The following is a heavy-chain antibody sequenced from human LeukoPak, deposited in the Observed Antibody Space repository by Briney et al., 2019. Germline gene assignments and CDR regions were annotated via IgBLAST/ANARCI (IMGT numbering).Heavy chain of an antibody. J-gene: IGHJ4*02. CDR2: ISYDGSNK. CDR3: ARGHAIQLWLNPPDY. V-gene: IGHV3-30-3*01. Sequence: PGGSLRLSGAASGFTFSSYAMHWVRQAPGKGLEWVAVISYDGSNKYYADSVKGRFTISRDNSKNTLYLQMNSLRAEDTAVYYCARGHAIQLWLNPPDYWGQGTLVTVSS. CDR1: GFTFSSYA. D-gene: IGHD5-18*01.